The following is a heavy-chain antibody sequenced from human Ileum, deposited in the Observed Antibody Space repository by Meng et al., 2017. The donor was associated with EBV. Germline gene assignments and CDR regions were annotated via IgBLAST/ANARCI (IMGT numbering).Heavy chain of an antibody. Sequence: QLPLQESGLGLVKPSQTLSLTCTVSGGSISSSNYYWSWIRQPPGKGLEWSGHIYNSGSTYYNPSLKSRITISVDTSKNQFSLKLSSVTAADTAVYYCARGQKGYFDLWGRGTLVTVSS. CDR1: GGSISSSNYY. V-gene: IGHV4-30-4*01. CDR2: IYNSGST. CDR3: ARGQKGYFDL. J-gene: IGHJ2*01.